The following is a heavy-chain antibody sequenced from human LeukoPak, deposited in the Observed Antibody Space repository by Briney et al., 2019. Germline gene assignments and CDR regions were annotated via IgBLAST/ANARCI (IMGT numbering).Heavy chain of an antibody. CDR2: IYYSGST. Sequence: SETLSLTCTVSGGSISSSSYYWGWIRQPPGKGLEWIGSIYYSGSTYYNPSLKSRVTISVDTSKNQFSLKLSSVTAADTAVYYCARLSSWYYYDSSGYYFDYWGQGTLVTVSS. CDR3: ARLSSWYYYDSSGYYFDY. J-gene: IGHJ4*02. V-gene: IGHV4-39*01. D-gene: IGHD3-22*01. CDR1: GGSISSSSYY.